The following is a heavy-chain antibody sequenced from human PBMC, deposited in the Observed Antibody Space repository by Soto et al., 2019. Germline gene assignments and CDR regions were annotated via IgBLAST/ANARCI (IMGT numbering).Heavy chain of an antibody. D-gene: IGHD6-19*01. Sequence: EVQVVESGGGLVQPGGSLRLSCAVSGFALSRYWMSWVRQAPGKGLEWVANIKEDGSEKHYVDSVKGRFTISRDNAKNSLYLQMNSLRAEDTAVYYCARVAVRGQGNLVNVSS. V-gene: IGHV3-7*05. J-gene: IGHJ4*02. CDR1: GFALSRYW. CDR2: IKEDGSEK. CDR3: ARVAV.